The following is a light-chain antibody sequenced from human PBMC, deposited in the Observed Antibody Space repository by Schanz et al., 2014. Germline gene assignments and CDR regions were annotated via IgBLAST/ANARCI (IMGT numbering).Light chain of an antibody. Sequence: PGERATLSCRASQSFNSYLAWYQQNPGQGPRLLIFATSTRATGIPGRFSGSGSGTEFTLTISSLQSEDFAVYYCQQYNNWPSYTFGQGTKLEIK. CDR2: ATS. CDR1: QSFNSY. V-gene: IGKV3-15*01. J-gene: IGKJ2*01. CDR3: QQYNNWPSYT.